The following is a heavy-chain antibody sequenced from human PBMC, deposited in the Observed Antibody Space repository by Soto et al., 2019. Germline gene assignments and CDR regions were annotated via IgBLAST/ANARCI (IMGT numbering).Heavy chain of an antibody. V-gene: IGHV1-58*01. J-gene: IGHJ6*02. CDR2: IVVGSRNT. CDR1: GFTFTSSA. D-gene: IGHD2-2*01. CDR3: AAAGTVVVVPAARVVFDYYYYGMDV. Sequence: ASVKVSCKASGFTFTSSAVQWVRQARGQRLEWIGWIVVGSRNTNYAQKFQERVTITRDMFTSTAYMERSRLRSKDTGVYYCAAAGTVVVVPAARVVFDYYYYGMDVWGQGATVTVSS.